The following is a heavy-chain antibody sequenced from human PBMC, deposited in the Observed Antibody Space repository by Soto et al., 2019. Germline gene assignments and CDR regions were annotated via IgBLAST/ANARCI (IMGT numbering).Heavy chain of an antibody. CDR1: GFTFSSYA. CDR2: ISGSGGST. J-gene: IGHJ4*02. CDR3: AKSIVSSTSAPLF. D-gene: IGHD6-6*01. Sequence: EVQLLESGGGLVQPGGSLRLSCAASGFTFSSYAMSWVRQAPGKGLEWVSAISGSGGSTYYADSVKGRFTISRDNSKNTLYLHMNSLRAEDTAVYYCAKSIVSSTSAPLFWGQGTLVTVSS. V-gene: IGHV3-23*01.